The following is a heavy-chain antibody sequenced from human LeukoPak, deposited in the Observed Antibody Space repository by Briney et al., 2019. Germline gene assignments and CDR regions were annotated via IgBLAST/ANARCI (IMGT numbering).Heavy chain of an antibody. CDR2: IYYSGSI. D-gene: IGHD3-22*01. CDR3: ARRDSSAGAFDI. J-gene: IGHJ3*02. Sequence: KPSETLSLTCTVSGYSISSGYYWGWIRQPPGKGLEWIGYIYYSGSIYYSPSLKSRVTMSVDTSKNQFSLKLSSVTAVDTAVYYCARRDSSAGAFDIWGQGTMVTVSS. V-gene: IGHV4-28*05. CDR1: GYSISSGYY.